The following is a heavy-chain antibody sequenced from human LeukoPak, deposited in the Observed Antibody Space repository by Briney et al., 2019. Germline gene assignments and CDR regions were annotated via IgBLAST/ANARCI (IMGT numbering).Heavy chain of an antibody. D-gene: IGHD3-22*01. J-gene: IGHJ5*02. Sequence: SGPTLVKPTQTLTLTCTFSGFSLTTSGVGVGWIRQPPGKALEWLALIYWDDDKSYSPSLKSRLTITKDTSKNQVVLTMTNMDPVDTATYYCAHSRGGSDYYYERVNWFDPWGQGTLVTVSS. V-gene: IGHV2-5*02. CDR2: IYWDDDK. CDR1: GFSLTTSGVG. CDR3: AHSRGGSDYYYERVNWFDP.